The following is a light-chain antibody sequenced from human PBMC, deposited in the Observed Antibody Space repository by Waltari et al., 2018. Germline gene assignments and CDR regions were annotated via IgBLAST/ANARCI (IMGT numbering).Light chain of an antibody. CDR3: QQYNSYPFT. CDR1: QRLSSY. V-gene: IGKV1-5*03. CDR2: KTS. Sequence: DIQMTQSPSTLSASVGDRVNIICRASQRLSSYLAWYQQKPGKAPKLLIYKTSSLETGVPSSFSGTGSGTEFTLTISSLQPDDIATYYCQQYNSYPFTFGPGTKVDIK. J-gene: IGKJ3*01.